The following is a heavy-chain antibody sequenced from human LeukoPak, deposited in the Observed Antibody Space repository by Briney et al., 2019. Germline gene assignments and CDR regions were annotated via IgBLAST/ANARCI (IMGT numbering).Heavy chain of an antibody. CDR2: INANSGGA. J-gene: IGHJ4*02. D-gene: IGHD3-22*01. CDR3: ARGPHERSGYPDD. CDR1: GYTFTSYY. Sequence: ASVKVSCKASGYTFTSYYMHWVRQAPGQGLEWLGWINANSGGANYAQKFQGRVTMTRDTSISTVYMELSGLTSDDTAVYYCARGPHERSGYPDDWGRGTLVTVSS. V-gene: IGHV1-2*02.